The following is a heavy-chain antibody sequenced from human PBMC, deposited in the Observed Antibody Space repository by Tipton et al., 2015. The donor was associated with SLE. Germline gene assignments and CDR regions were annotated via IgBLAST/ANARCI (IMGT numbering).Heavy chain of an antibody. CDR3: AKRGGAWNAALYTFDV. D-gene: IGHD1-1*01. V-gene: IGHV5-51*03. CDR1: GYTFTNSW. Sequence: VQLVQSGAEVKKPGESLKISCRGSGYTFTNSWIGWVRQMPGKGLEWMGMIYPGDSDTRYSPSLEGQVTISADKSVSAAYLHWTSGKAADTAIYYCAKRGGAWNAALYTFDVWGQGTAVTVSS. J-gene: IGHJ3*01. CDR2: IYPGDSDT.